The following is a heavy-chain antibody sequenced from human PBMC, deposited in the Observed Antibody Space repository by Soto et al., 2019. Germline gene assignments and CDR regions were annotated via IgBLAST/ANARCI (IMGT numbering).Heavy chain of an antibody. V-gene: IGHV1-58*02. J-gene: IGHJ6*02. CDR2: IVVASGQT. CDR3: SADRPDIGVGSWV. D-gene: IGHD2-15*01. CDR1: GSGFISSG. Sequence: SVRLSCKASGSGFISSGIQWVRQAHGQRLEWIGWIVVASGQTNYAQNFRGRVAITRDTSTATAYIELTGLTSEDTAVYFCSADRPDIGVGSWVWGHGSTVIVS.